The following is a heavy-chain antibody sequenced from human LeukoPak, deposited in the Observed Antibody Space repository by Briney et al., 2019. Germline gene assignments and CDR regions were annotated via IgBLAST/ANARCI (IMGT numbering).Heavy chain of an antibody. J-gene: IGHJ5*02. Sequence: GGSLRLSCAASGLTFSSYWMGWIRQAPGKGLEWVANISPDGSAKNYVDSVKGRFSISRDDVKNSLYLQMNSLRAEDTAVYYCARDGGRSAGWFDPRGQGTLVTVSS. CDR3: ARDGGRSAGWFDP. D-gene: IGHD6-19*01. V-gene: IGHV3-7*01. CDR2: ISPDGSAK. CDR1: GLTFSSYW.